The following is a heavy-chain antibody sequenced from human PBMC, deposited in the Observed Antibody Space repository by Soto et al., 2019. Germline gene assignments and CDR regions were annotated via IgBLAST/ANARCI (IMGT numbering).Heavy chain of an antibody. D-gene: IGHD4-17*01. Sequence: GGSLRLSCAASGFTFSSYAMSWVRQAPGKGLEWVSAISGSGGSTYYADSVKGRFTISRDNAKNSLYLQMNSLRAEDTAVYYCASPHPDYGDYNYYYYGMDVWGQGTTVTVSS. J-gene: IGHJ6*02. CDR2: ISGSGGST. CDR3: ASPHPDYGDYNYYYYGMDV. CDR1: GFTFSSYA. V-gene: IGHV3-23*01.